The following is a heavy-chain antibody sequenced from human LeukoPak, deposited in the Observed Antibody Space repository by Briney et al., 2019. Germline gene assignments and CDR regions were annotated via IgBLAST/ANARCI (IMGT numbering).Heavy chain of an antibody. CDR2: INHSGST. J-gene: IGHJ4*02. CDR1: DGSFSGYY. Sequence: SETLSLTCAVYDGSFSGYYWSWIRQPPGKGLEWIGEINHSGSTNYNPSLKSRVTISLDTSKSQFSLKGRYVTAADTAVYYCARGLNDSWTGENYWGQGTLVTVSS. CDR3: ARGLNDSWTGENY. D-gene: IGHD3-3*01. V-gene: IGHV4-34*01.